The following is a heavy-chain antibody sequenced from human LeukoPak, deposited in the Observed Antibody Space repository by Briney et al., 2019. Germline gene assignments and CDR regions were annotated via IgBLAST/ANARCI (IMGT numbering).Heavy chain of an antibody. V-gene: IGHV5-51*01. D-gene: IGHD3-16*01. J-gene: IGHJ4*02. CDR1: GYSFASYW. CDR2: IYPGDSDT. Sequence: GESLKISCKGSGYSFASYWIGWVRQMPGKGLEWMGIIYPGDSDTRYSPSFQGQVTISADKSISTAYLQWSSLKASDTAMYYCARHYYDYVWGSYGIDYWGQGTLVTVSS. CDR3: ARHYYDYVWGSYGIDY.